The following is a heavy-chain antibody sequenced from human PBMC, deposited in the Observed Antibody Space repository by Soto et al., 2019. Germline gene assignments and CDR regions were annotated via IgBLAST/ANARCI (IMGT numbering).Heavy chain of an antibody. J-gene: IGHJ5*02. V-gene: IGHV4-31*02. CDR3: AREWYNWNQNWFDP. CDR2: IYYSGST. Sequence: SETLSLTWTVSGGSISSGGYYWSWIRQHPGKGLEWIGYIYYSGSTYYNPSLKSRVTISVDTSKNQFSLKLSSVTAADTAVYYCAREWYNWNQNWFDPWGQGTLVTVSS. CDR1: GGSISSGGYY. D-gene: IGHD1-20*01.